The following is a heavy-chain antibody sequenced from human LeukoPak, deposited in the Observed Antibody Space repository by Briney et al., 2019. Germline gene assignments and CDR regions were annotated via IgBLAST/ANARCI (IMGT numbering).Heavy chain of an antibody. CDR3: ARHIQAYYYGSGGQYDY. CDR1: GYTFTSYG. J-gene: IGHJ4*02. D-gene: IGHD3-10*01. CDR2: ISAYNGNT. V-gene: IGHV1-18*01. Sequence: ASVKVSCKASGYTFTSYGISWVRQAPGQGLEWMGWISAYNGNTNYAQKLQGRVTMTTDTSTSTAYRELRSLRSDDTAVYYCARHIQAYYYGSGGQYDYWGQGTLVTVSS.